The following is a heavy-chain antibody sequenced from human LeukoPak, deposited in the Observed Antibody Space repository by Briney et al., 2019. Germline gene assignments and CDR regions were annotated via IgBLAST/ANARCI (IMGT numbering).Heavy chain of an antibody. V-gene: IGHV3-15*01. CDR3: TTDGDPNWFDP. D-gene: IGHD4-17*01. Sequence: KTGGPLRLSCAASGFTFSNAWMSWVRQAPGKGLEWVGRIKSKTDGGTTDYAAPVKGRFTISRDDSKNTLYLQMNSLKTEDTAVYYCTTDGDPNWFDPWGQGTLVTVSS. CDR1: GFTFSNAW. CDR2: IKSKTDGGTT. J-gene: IGHJ5*02.